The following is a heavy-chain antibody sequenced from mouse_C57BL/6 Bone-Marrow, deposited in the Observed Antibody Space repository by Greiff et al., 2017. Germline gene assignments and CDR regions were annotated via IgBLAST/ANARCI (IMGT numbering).Heavy chain of an antibody. J-gene: IGHJ1*03. V-gene: IGHV1-4*01. CDR1: GYTFTSYT. CDR3: ARYCGSSYWYFDG. D-gene: IGHD1-1*01. CDR2: INPSSGYT. Sequence: QVHVKQSGAELVRPGASVKMSCKASGYTFTSYTMHWVKQRPGQGLEWIGYINPSSGYTKYNQKFKDKATLTADKSSSTAYMQLSSLTSEDSAVYYCARYCGSSYWYFDGWGTGTTVTVSS.